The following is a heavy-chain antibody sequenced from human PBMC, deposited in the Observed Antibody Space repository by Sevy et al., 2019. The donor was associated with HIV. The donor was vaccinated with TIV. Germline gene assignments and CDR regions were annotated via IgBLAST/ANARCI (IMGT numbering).Heavy chain of an antibody. D-gene: IGHD5-12*01. J-gene: IGHJ4*02. CDR2: IYYSGST. Sequence: SETLSLTCTVSGGSISSYYWSWIRQPPGKGLEWIGYIYYSGSTNYNPSLKSLVTILVDTSKNQFSLKLSSVTAADTAVYYCARIEIIGYSGYDRGRFDYWGQGTLVTVSS. CDR3: ARIEIIGYSGYDRGRFDY. V-gene: IGHV4-59*01. CDR1: GGSISSYY.